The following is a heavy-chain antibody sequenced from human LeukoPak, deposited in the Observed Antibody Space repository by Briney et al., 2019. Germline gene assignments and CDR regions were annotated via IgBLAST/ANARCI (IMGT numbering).Heavy chain of an antibody. CDR2: VSVSGGST. V-gene: IGHV3-23*01. CDR3: AKAQYSSSWSYFDY. J-gene: IGHJ4*02. CDR1: GFTFSSYG. D-gene: IGHD6-13*01. Sequence: GGSLRLSCAASGFTFSSYGMSWVRQAPGKGLEWVSASVVSVSGGSTYYADSVKGRFTISRDNSKNTLYLQMNSLRAEDTAVFYCAKAQYSSSWSYFDYWGQGTLVTVSS.